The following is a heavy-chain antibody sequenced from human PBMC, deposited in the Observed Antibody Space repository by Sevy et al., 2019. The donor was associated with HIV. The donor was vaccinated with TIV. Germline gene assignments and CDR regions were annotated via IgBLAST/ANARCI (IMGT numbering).Heavy chain of an antibody. D-gene: IGHD4-17*01. CDR1: GVSISSGAYS. V-gene: IGHV4-30-2*01. Sequence: SETLSLTCAVSGVSISSGAYSWNWIRQPPEKGLEWIGNIYHTGNTYYNPSLKSRITISLDRSKNQFSLRLSSVTAADTAVYFCARDGGTMTTPGSFDIWGQGTMVTVSS. J-gene: IGHJ3*02. CDR2: IYHTGNT. CDR3: ARDGGTMTTPGSFDI.